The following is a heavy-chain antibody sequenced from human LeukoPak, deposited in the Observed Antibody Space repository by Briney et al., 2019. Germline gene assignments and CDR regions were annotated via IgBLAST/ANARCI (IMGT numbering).Heavy chain of an antibody. V-gene: IGHV4-59*01. CDR2: IYYSGST. CDR1: GGSISSYY. CDR3: AGVKSIAAAVFDP. Sequence: SETLSLTCTVSGGSISSYYWSWIRQPPGKGLEWIGYIYYSGSTNYNPSLKSRVTISVDTSKNQFSLKLSSVTAADTAVYHCAGVKSIAAAVFDPWGQGTLVTVSS. J-gene: IGHJ5*02. D-gene: IGHD6-13*01.